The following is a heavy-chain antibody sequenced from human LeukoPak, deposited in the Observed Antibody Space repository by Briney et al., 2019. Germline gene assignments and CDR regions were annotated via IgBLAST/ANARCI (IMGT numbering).Heavy chain of an antibody. D-gene: IGHD6-13*01. CDR2: ISSSSSYI. V-gene: IGHV3-21*01. CDR3: ARETIAAAGKGFDP. CDR1: GFTFISYS. J-gene: IGHJ5*02. Sequence: GGSLRLSCAASGFTFISYSMNWVRQAPGKGLEWVSSISSSSSYIYYADSVKGRFTISRDNAKKSLYLQMNSLRAEDTAVYYCARETIAAAGKGFDPWGQGTLVTVSS.